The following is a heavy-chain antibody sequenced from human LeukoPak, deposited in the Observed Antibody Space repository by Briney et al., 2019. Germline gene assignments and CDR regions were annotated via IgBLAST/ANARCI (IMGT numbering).Heavy chain of an antibody. CDR3: AREYYYDSSGYYS. J-gene: IGHJ4*02. Sequence: ASVKVSCKASGYTFTGYYMHWVRQAPGQGLEWMGWINPNSGGTNYAQKFQGRVTMTRDTSISTAYMELSRLRSDDTAVYYCAREYYYDSSGYYSWGQGTLVTASS. CDR1: GYTFTGYY. V-gene: IGHV1-2*02. D-gene: IGHD3-22*01. CDR2: INPNSGGT.